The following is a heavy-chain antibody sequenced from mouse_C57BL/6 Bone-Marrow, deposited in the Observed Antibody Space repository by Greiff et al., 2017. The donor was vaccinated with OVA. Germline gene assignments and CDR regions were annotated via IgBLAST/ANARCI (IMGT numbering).Heavy chain of an antibody. Sequence: VKLQESGPELVKPGASVKISCKASGYAFSSSWMNWVKQRPGKGLEWIGRIYPGDGDTNYNGKFKGKATLTADKSSSTAYMQLSSLTSEDSAVYFCARWGYGSSYVGGFAYWGQGTLVTVSA. CDR2: IYPGDGDT. CDR3: ARWGYGSSYVGGFAY. J-gene: IGHJ3*01. CDR1: GYAFSSSW. D-gene: IGHD1-1*01. V-gene: IGHV1-82*01.